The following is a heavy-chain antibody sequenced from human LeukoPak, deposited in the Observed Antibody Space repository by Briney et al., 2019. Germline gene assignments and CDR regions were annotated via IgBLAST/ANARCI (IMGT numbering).Heavy chain of an antibody. D-gene: IGHD3-10*01. V-gene: IGHV3-53*01. CDR2: IYSGGGT. J-gene: IGHJ6*02. Sequence: GGSLRLSCAASGFTVSSNYMSWVRQAPGKGLEWVSVIYSGGGTYYADSVKGRFTISRDNSKNTLYLQMNSLRAEDTAVYYCARSALLWSGMDVWGQGTTVTVSS. CDR1: GFTVSSNY. CDR3: ARSALLWSGMDV.